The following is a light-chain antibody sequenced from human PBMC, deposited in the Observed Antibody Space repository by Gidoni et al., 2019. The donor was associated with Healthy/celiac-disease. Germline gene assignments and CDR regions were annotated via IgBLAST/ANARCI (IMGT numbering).Light chain of an antibody. CDR2: AAS. CDR1: QSISSY. CDR3: QQSYSTLIFT. Sequence: DIQMTQSPSSLSASVGDRVTITCRARQSISSYLNWYQQKPGKAPKLLIYAASGLQSGVPSRFSGSGSGTDFTLTISSLQPEDFATYYCQQSYSTLIFTFGPGTKVDIK. J-gene: IGKJ3*01. V-gene: IGKV1-39*01.